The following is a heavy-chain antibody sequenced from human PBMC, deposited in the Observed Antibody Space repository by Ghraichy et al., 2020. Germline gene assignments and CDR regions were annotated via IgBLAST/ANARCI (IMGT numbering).Heavy chain of an antibody. CDR2: IYTGGST. Sequence: GGSLRLSCAASGFIVSNNYMTWVRQAPGKGLEWVSFIYTGGSTYYADSVKGRFTISRDNSKNMIYLQMNSLRAEDTAVYYCARRGGCSGTSCPLPNYFGMDVWGQGTTVTVSS. CDR1: GFIVSNNY. CDR3: ARRGGCSGTSCPLPNYFGMDV. D-gene: IGHD2-2*01. J-gene: IGHJ6*02. V-gene: IGHV3-53*01.